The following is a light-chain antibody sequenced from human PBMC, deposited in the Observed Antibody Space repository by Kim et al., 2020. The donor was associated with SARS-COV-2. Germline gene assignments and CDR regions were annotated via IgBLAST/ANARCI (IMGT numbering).Light chain of an antibody. CDR2: DAS. CDR3: QQRSNWPPWT. V-gene: IGKV3-11*01. Sequence: SPGERATLSCRASQSVSSYLAWYQQKPGQAPRLLIYDASTRATGIPARFSGSGSETDFTLTISSLEPEDFAVYYCQQRSNWPPWTFGQGTKVDIK. CDR1: QSVSSY. J-gene: IGKJ1*01.